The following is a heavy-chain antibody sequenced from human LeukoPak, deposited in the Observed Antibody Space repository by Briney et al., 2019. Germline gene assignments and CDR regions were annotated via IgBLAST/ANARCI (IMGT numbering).Heavy chain of an antibody. CDR2: ISPGGDIT. D-gene: IGHD5-18*01. J-gene: IGHJ4*02. Sequence: PGGSLRLSCVGSGFTFSRHGLNWVRRAPGKGLEWVSGISPGGDITYYAESVKGRFFISRDNSKNTVILQMHSLRAEDTAIYYCAKDDGWIQFNSWGQGTLVTVSS. CDR1: GFTFSRHG. V-gene: IGHV3-23*01. CDR3: AKDDGWIQFNS.